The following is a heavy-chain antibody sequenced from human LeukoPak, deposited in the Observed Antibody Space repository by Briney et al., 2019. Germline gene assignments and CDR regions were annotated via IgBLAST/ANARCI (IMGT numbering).Heavy chain of an antibody. D-gene: IGHD6-19*01. V-gene: IGHV3-30-3*01. J-gene: IGHJ4*02. CDR2: ISFDGSNR. Sequence: GRSLRLSCAASGFTFSSYAMHWVRQAPDKGLEWVAAISFDGSNRYYADSVKGQFTISRDNSKNTLYLEMNSLRAEDTAVYYCARDQWLVSEGDCWGQGTLVTVSS. CDR1: GFTFSSYA. CDR3: ARDQWLVSEGDC.